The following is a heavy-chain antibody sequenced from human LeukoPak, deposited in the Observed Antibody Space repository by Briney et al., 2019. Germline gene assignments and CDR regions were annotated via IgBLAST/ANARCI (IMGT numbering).Heavy chain of an antibody. CDR3: ARNGYTKSWTHLDY. V-gene: IGHV4-4*07. D-gene: IGHD3/OR15-3a*01. CDR2: IYTTGDT. Sequence: SETLSPTCTVPSGSIRTYDWAWIRQPAGKELKWIGRIYTTGDTHYNPSLRNRVTISVDTSKNQFSLNLRSVTTADTAFYYCARNGYTKSWTHLDYWGQGILVSVCS. CDR1: SGSIRTYD. J-gene: IGHJ4*02.